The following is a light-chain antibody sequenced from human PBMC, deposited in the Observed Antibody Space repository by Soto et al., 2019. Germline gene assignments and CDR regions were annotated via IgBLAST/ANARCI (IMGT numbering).Light chain of an antibody. CDR2: DVS. V-gene: IGLV2-11*01. Sequence: QSALTQPRSVSGSTGQSVTISCTGTSSDVGLYNYVSWYQQHPGKAPKVMIYDVSERPSGVPDRFSGSKSDDTASLTISGLQAEDEADYYCCSYAGSPRYVFGTGTKLTVL. CDR1: SSDVGLYNY. J-gene: IGLJ1*01. CDR3: CSYAGSPRYV.